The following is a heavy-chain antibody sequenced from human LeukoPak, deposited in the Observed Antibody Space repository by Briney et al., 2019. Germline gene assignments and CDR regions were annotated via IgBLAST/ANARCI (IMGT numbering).Heavy chain of an antibody. CDR1: GFTFSNYE. V-gene: IGHV3-48*03. D-gene: IGHD5-18*01. CDR3: AKATPSYSYGYYDAFDI. CDR2: ITSSGSTI. J-gene: IGHJ3*02. Sequence: GGSLRLSCAASGFTFSNYEMNWVRQAPGKGLEWVSYITSSGSTIFYADSVKGRFTISRDNAKNSLYLQMNSLRAEDTAVYYCAKATPSYSYGYYDAFDIWGQGTMVTVSS.